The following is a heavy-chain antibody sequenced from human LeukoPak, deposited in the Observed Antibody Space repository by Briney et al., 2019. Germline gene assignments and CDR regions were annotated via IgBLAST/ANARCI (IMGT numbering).Heavy chain of an antibody. CDR2: INPNSGGT. CDR1: AYTFTGYY. V-gene: IGHV1-2*02. D-gene: IGHD6-19*01. Sequence: ASVKVSCKASAYTFTGYYMHWVRQAPGQGLEWMGWINPNSGGTNYAQKFQGRVTMTRDTSISTAYMELSRLRSDDTAVYYCARDGLVVRATVSGMKRKFDYWGQGTLVTVSS. CDR3: ARDGLVVRATVSGMKRKFDY. J-gene: IGHJ4*02.